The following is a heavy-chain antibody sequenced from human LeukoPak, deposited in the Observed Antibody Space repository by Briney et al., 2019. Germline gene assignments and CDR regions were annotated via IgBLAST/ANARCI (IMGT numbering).Heavy chain of an antibody. CDR1: GGSFSGFY. D-gene: IGHD2-21*02. Sequence: PSETLSLTCAVYGGSFSGFYWSWIRQPPGKGLEWIGEINHSGSTNYNPSLKSRITISVDTSKNQFSLKLSSVTAADTAVYYCARGCGGDCYGAFDIWGQGTMVTVSS. J-gene: IGHJ3*02. CDR3: ARGCGGDCYGAFDI. CDR2: INHSGST. V-gene: IGHV4-34*01.